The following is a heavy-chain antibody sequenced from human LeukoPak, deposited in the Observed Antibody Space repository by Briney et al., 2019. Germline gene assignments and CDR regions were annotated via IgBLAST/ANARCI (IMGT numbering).Heavy chain of an antibody. D-gene: IGHD3-16*02. CDR2: MNPNSGNT. Sequence: GASVKVSCKASGYTFTSYDINWVRQATGQGLEWMGWMNPNSGNTGYAQKFQGRVTMTRNTSLSTAYMELSSLRSEDTAVYYCARASYDYVWGSYRYTGIHGMDVWGQGTTVTVSS. J-gene: IGHJ6*02. CDR3: ARASYDYVWGSYRYTGIHGMDV. V-gene: IGHV1-8*01. CDR1: GYTFTSYD.